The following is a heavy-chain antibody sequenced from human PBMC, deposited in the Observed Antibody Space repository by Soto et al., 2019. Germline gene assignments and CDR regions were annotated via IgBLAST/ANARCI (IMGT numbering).Heavy chain of an antibody. D-gene: IGHD1-20*01. J-gene: IGHJ5*02. CDR1: GGSFSGYY. Sequence: PSETLSLTCAVYGGSFSGYYWSWIRQPPGKGLEWIGEINHSGSTNYNPSLKSRVTISVDTSKNQFSLKLSSVTAADTAVYYCARGVGITGTKKRNWFDPWGQGTLVTVYS. V-gene: IGHV4-34*01. CDR3: ARGVGITGTKKRNWFDP. CDR2: INHSGST.